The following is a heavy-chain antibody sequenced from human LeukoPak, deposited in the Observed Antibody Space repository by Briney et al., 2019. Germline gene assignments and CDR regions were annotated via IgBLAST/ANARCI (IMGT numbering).Heavy chain of an antibody. CDR2: INPNSGGT. CDR3: ASCYTVGYCYDYFDY. V-gene: IGHV1-2*06. J-gene: IGHJ4*02. CDR1: GYTFTSYY. Sequence: GASVKVSCKASGYTFTSYYMHWVRQAPGEGREWMGRINPNSGGTNYAQKFQSRVTMTRDTSISTAYMELSRLRSDDTAVYYCASCYTVGYCYDYFDYWGQGTLVTVSS. D-gene: IGHD2-21*02.